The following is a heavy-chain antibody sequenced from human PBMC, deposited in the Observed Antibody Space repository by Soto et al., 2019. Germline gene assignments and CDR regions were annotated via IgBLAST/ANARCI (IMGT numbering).Heavy chain of an antibody. Sequence: QVQLVESGGGLVKPGGSLRLSCAASGFTFKDYHMTWIRQAPGKGLEWISYISSSGDSIYYANSVKGRFTISRDRAKNSLWLQMKTLRVRDTAVHYCARVPDISIYSSVPYFDSWGLGTLVTVSS. CDR3: ARVPDISIYSSVPYFDS. J-gene: IGHJ4*02. CDR2: ISSSGDSI. D-gene: IGHD6-19*01. CDR1: GFTFKDYH. V-gene: IGHV3-11*01.